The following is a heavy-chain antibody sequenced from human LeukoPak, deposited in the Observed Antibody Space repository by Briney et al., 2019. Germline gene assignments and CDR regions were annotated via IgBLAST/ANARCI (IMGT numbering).Heavy chain of an antibody. V-gene: IGHV4-31*03. CDR2: IYYSGST. D-gene: IGHD1-7*01. Sequence: SETLSLTCTVSGGSISSGGYNWSGIPQHPGKGLKWIGYIYYSGSTYYNPSLKSRVTISVDTSKNQFSLKLSSVTAADTAVYYCAGTSITGTTFLDYWGQGTLATVSS. J-gene: IGHJ4*02. CDR3: AGTSITGTTFLDY. CDR1: GGSISSGGYN.